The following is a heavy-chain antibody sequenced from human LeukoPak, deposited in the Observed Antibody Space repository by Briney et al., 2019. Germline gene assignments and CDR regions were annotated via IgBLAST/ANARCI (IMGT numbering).Heavy chain of an antibody. J-gene: IGHJ4*02. Sequence: GASVKVSCKASGGTFSSYAISWVRKAPGQGLEWMGGIIPIFGTANYAQKFQGRVTITADKSTSTAYMELSSLRSEDTAVYYCARSVGCSGGSCYSVDYWGQGTLVTVSS. CDR1: GGTFSSYA. CDR2: IIPIFGTA. V-gene: IGHV1-69*06. CDR3: ARSVGCSGGSCYSVDY. D-gene: IGHD2-15*01.